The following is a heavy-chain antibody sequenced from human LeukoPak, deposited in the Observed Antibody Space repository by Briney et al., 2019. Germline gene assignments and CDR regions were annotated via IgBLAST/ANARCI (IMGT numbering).Heavy chain of an antibody. V-gene: IGHV5-51*01. CDR2: IYPGDSDT. D-gene: IGHD3-10*01. CDR1: GYTFKSNW. CDR3: ARLLGLGELLKPVDY. Sequence: GESLKISCKGSGYTFKSNWIGWAGQMPGKGLDGMGIIYPGDSDTRYSPSFQGQVTISADKSISTAYLQWSSLKASDTAMYYCARLLGLGELLKPVDYWGQGTLVTVSS. J-gene: IGHJ4*02.